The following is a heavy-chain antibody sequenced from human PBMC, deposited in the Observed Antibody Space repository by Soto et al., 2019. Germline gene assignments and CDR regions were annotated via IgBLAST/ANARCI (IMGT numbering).Heavy chain of an antibody. V-gene: IGHV3-74*01. CDR3: ARVKLNLGYCSSTSCYESWFDP. D-gene: IGHD2-2*01. CDR2: INSDGSST. CDR1: GFTFSSYW. J-gene: IGHJ5*02. Sequence: GGSLRLSCEASGFTFSSYWVHWVRQAPGKGLVWVSRINSDGSSTSYADSVKGRFTISRDNAKNTLYLQMNSLRAEDTAVYYCARVKLNLGYCSSTSCYESWFDPWGQGTLVTVSS.